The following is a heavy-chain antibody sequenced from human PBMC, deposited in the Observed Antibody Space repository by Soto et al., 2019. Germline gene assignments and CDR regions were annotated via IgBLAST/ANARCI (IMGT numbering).Heavy chain of an antibody. CDR1: GGYLSDYY. Sequence: PSETLPLTCAVYGGYLSDYYCSWIRQHTGKGLEWIGEINHSGSANYNPSLKSRVTISIDTSKNQFSLKLSSVTAADTAVYYCARGPWITMIRGVRFDYWGQGMLVTVSS. V-gene: IGHV4-34*01. CDR2: INHSGSA. J-gene: IGHJ4*02. D-gene: IGHD3-10*01. CDR3: ARGPWITMIRGVRFDY.